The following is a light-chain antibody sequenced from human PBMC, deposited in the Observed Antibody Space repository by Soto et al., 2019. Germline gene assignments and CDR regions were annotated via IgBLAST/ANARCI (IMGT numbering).Light chain of an antibody. V-gene: IGKV3-20*01. CDR3: QQYGSS. CDR2: GAS. CDR1: QSVSSY. J-gene: IGKJ1*01. Sequence: LTQCPAPLSLSPGERATLSCRASQSVSSYFAWYQHQPGQAPSLLVYGASGRAPGIPDRFSGSGSGTDFTLTISRLEPEDFAVYYSQQYGSSFGQGTKVDIK.